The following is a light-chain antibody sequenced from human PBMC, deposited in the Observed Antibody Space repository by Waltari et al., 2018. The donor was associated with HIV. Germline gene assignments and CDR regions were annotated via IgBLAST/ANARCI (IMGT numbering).Light chain of an antibody. CDR1: QTINGN. CDR3: QQTYRLPQT. V-gene: IGKV1-39*01. J-gene: IGKJ5*01. CDR2: GAS. Sequence: DIQMTQSPSSLSASVGDRVTITCRASQTINGNLNWYQQIPGKAPKLLIFGASTLQTGVPARFSGSGSGTHFTLTVTSLQPEDFATYFCQQTYRLPQTFCQGTLVDIK.